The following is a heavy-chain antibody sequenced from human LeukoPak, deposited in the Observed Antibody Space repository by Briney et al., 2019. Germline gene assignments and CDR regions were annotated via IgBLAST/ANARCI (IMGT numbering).Heavy chain of an antibody. D-gene: IGHD3-16*01. CDR2: ISGSGDST. CDR3: AKALGDWPTTLDY. V-gene: IGHV3-23*01. CDR1: GFTFSSYG. J-gene: IGHJ4*02. Sequence: PGGSLRLSCAASGFTFSSYGMHWVRQSPGKGLEWVSGISGSGDSTYYADSVKGRFTVSRDNSKNTLYLQMNSLTAADTAVYFCAKALGDWPTTLDYWGRGTLVTVSS.